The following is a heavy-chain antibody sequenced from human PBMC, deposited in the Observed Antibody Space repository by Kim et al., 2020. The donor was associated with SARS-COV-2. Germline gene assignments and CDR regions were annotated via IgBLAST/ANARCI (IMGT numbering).Heavy chain of an antibody. CDR3: ARERYSYGGDAIDI. J-gene: IGHJ3*02. V-gene: IGHV4-4*07. CDR1: GGSISSYY. D-gene: IGHD5-18*01. CDR2: IYTSGST. Sequence: SETLSLTCTVSGGSISSYYWNWIRQPAGKGLEWIGRIYTSGSTNYNPSLKSRVTMSIDTSKNQFSLKLSPVTAADTAVYYCARERYSYGGDAIDIWGQGTMVTVSS.